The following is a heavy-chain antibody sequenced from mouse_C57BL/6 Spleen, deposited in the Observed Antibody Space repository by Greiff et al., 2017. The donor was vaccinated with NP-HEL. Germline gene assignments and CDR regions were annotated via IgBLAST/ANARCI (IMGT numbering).Heavy chain of an antibody. CDR1: GFTFSSYT. V-gene: IGHV5-9*01. CDR3: ARLNPYYFDY. CDR2: ISGGGGNT. Sequence: EVNVVESGGGLVKPGGSLKLSCAASGFTFSSYTMSWVRQTPEKRLEWVATISGGGGNTYYPDSVKGRFTISRDNAKNTLYLQMSSLRSEDTALYYCARLNPYYFDYWGQGTTLTVSS. J-gene: IGHJ2*01.